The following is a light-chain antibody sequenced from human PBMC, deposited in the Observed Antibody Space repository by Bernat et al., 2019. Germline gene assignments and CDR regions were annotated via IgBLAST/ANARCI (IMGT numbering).Light chain of an antibody. CDR2: AAS. CDR3: QQNKT. V-gene: IGKV1-39*01. J-gene: IGKJ1*01. Sequence: DIPMTQSPSSLSASVGDRVTITCRASQPMSRYLNWYQQKPGKAPKFLISAASNLQSGVPSRFSGSGSGTDFTLTISNLQPEDFATYYCQQNKTFGQGTKVEIK. CDR1: QPMSRY.